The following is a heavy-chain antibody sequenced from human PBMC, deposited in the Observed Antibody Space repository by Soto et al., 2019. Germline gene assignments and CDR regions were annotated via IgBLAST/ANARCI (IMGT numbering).Heavy chain of an antibody. J-gene: IGHJ6*02. CDR3: ARQGFGALPGLVEV. CDR2: VHDSWGS. Sequence: QVPLQASGPGLVKPSETLSLSCTVSGGAISHYYWSWFRQTPGKGLEWIGYVHDSWGSNYNPSLKVRVAISLDTYKRQFSLTLTPVSATVTAVYYCARQGFGALPGLVEVWCQGTTVTVSS. D-gene: IGHD3-10*01. V-gene: IGHV4-59*08. CDR1: GGAISHYY.